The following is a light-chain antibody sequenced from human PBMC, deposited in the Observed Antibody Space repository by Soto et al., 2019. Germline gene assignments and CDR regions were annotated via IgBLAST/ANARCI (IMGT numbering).Light chain of an antibody. CDR1: SSNIGSNT. Sequence: QSVVTQPPSASAPPGQSVTISCSGRSSNIGSNTVNWCQQVPGEAPKLLIYRNDQRSPGVPDRFSGSKSGTSASLAIDGPQSEDEADYYCVVWDDSLNAVVFGGGTKLTVL. V-gene: IGLV1-44*01. CDR2: RND. CDR3: VVWDDSLNAVV. J-gene: IGLJ3*02.